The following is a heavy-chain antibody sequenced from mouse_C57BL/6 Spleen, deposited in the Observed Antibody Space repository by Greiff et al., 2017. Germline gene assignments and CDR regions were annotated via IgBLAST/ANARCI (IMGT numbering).Heavy chain of an antibody. Sequence: VQLQQSGAELVQPGASVKLSCKASGYTFTSYWMQWVKQRPGQGLEWIGEIDPSDSYTNYNQKFEGKATLTVDTSSSTAYMQLSSLTSEDSAVSYCAGSQDVYFACWCEGTPVTISA. D-gene: IGHD4-1*01. V-gene: IGHV1-50*01. CDR1: GYTFTSYW. CDR2: IDPSDSYT. CDR3: AGSQDVYFAC. J-gene: IGHJ3*01.